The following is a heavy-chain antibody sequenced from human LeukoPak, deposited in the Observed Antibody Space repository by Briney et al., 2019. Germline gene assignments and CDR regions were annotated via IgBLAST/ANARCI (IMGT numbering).Heavy chain of an antibody. CDR3: ARPSSGFFDY. Sequence: ASVKVSCKASGGTFSSYAISWVRQAPGQGLEWMGWISGYNGNTDYAQKLQGRVTMTTDTSTSTAYMELRSLRSDDTAVYYCARPSSGFFDYWGQGTLVTVSS. J-gene: IGHJ4*02. D-gene: IGHD3-22*01. V-gene: IGHV1-18*01. CDR2: ISGYNGNT. CDR1: GGTFSSYA.